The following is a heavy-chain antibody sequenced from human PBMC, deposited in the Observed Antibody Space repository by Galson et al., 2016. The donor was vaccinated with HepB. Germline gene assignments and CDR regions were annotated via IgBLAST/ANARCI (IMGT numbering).Heavy chain of an antibody. CDR3: AGGYYGSGSYYAY. D-gene: IGHD3-10*01. Sequence: SLRLSCAASGFTFSSYAMSWVRQAPGKGLEWVSVISNSGGSTYYADSVKGRSTISRDNSKNTLYLQMNSLRAEDTAVYYCAGGYYGSGSYYAYWGQGTLVTVSS. V-gene: IGHV3-23*01. CDR1: GFTFSSYA. J-gene: IGHJ4*02. CDR2: ISNSGGST.